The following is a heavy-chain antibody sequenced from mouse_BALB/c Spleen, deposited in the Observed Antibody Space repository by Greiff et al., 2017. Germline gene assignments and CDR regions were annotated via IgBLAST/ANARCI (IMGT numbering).Heavy chain of an antibody. CDR3: ARDTAGYFDY. Sequence: EVKVVESGGGLVQPGGSLRLSCATSGFTFTDYYMSWVRQPPGKALEWLGFIRNKANGYTTEYSASVKGRFTISRDNSQSILYLQMNTLRAEDSATYYCARDTAGYFDYWGQGTTLTVSS. CDR1: GFTFTDYY. J-gene: IGHJ2*01. D-gene: IGHD1-2*01. V-gene: IGHV7-3*02. CDR2: IRNKANGYTT.